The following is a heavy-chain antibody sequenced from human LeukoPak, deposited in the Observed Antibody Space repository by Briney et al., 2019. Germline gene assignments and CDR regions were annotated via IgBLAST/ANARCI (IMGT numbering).Heavy chain of an antibody. CDR3: ARDYVHFGSSHAFDI. J-gene: IGHJ3*02. V-gene: IGHV4-30-2*01. Sequence: ASETLSLTCTVSGGSISSGGFYWDWIRQPPGKGLEWIGYIYHSGSTYYNPSLKSRVTISVDGSKNQFSLKLNSVTAADTAVYYCARDYVHFGSSHAFDIWGQGTMVTVSS. D-gene: IGHD6-6*01. CDR1: GGSISSGGFY. CDR2: IYHSGST.